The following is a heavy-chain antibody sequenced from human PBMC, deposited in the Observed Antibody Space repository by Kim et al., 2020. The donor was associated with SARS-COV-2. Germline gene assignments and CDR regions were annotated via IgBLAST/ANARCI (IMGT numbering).Heavy chain of an antibody. V-gene: IGHV4-31*03. J-gene: IGHJ3*02. CDR2: IYYSGST. CDR1: GGSISSGGYY. CDR3: ARDNGGTMVRGVRDDAFDI. D-gene: IGHD3-10*01. Sequence: SETLSLTCTVSGGSISSGGYYWSWIRQHPGKGLEWIGYIYYSGSTYYNPSLKSRVTISVDTSKNQFSLKLSSVTAADTAVYYCARDNGGTMVRGVRDDAFDIWGQGTMVTVSS.